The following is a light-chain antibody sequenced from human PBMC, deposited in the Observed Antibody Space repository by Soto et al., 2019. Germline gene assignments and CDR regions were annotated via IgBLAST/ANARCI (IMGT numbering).Light chain of an antibody. Sequence: QSVLTQPPSASGSPGQSVTISCTGTSSDVGAYNYVSWYQQLPGKAPKLIIYEVSKRPSGVPDRFSGSKSGNTASLTVSGLQAEDEADYYCSSFRRTTTTVIFGGGTKVTVL. CDR1: SSDVGAYNY. CDR3: SSFRRTTTTVI. V-gene: IGLV2-8*01. J-gene: IGLJ2*01. CDR2: EVS.